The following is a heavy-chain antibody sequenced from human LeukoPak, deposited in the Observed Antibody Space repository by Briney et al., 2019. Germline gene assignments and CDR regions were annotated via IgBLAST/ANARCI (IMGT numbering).Heavy chain of an antibody. CDR2: MNPNSGKT. V-gene: IGHV1-8*01. D-gene: IGHD3-10*01. CDR1: GYTFTSYD. Sequence: ASVKVSCKASGYTFTSYDINWVRQATGQGLEWIGWMNPNSGKTGYSQKFQGRVTMTRNTSISTAYMELSSLRSEDTAVYYCARGDLLWFGELLPFDYWGQGTLVTVSS. CDR3: ARGDLLWFGELLPFDY. J-gene: IGHJ4*02.